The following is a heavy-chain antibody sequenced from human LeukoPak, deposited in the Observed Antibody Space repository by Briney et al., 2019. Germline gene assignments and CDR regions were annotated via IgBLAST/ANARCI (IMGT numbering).Heavy chain of an antibody. Sequence: SETLSLTCAVYGGSFSGYYWSWIRQPPGKGLEWIGEINHSGSTNYNPSLKSRVTISVDTSKNQFSLKLSSVTAADTAVYYCARAYYDFWSGSNNWFDPWGQGTLVTVSS. J-gene: IGHJ5*02. CDR2: INHSGST. CDR1: GGSFSGYY. CDR3: ARAYYDFWSGSNNWFDP. V-gene: IGHV4-34*01. D-gene: IGHD3-3*01.